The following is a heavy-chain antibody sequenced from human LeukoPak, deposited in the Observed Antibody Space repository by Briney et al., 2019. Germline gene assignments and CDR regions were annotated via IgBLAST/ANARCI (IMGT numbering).Heavy chain of an antibody. Sequence: PGGSLRLSCAASGFTFSSYAMSWVRQAPGKGLEWVSAISGSGGSTYYADSVKGRFTISRDNSKNTLYLQMNSLRAEDTAVYYCAKDAPLLRYFDWFSFDPWGQGTLVTVSS. V-gene: IGHV3-23*01. J-gene: IGHJ5*02. CDR1: GFTFSSYA. CDR3: AKDAPLLRYFDWFSFDP. D-gene: IGHD3-9*01. CDR2: ISGSGGST.